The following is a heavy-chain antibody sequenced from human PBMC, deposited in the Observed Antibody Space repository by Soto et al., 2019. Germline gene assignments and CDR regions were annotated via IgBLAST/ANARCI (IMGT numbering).Heavy chain of an antibody. V-gene: IGHV3-64D*06. J-gene: IGHJ1*01. CDR2: ISSDGGSK. CDR3: VKECFSGSYYFGDADCVQD. Sequence: GPLRLSCSASGFTFNTYAMHWVRQAPGKGLEYVSAISSDGGSKYYAVSVKGRFTISRDNSKNTLYLQMRSLRAEDTGVYYCVKECFSGSYYFGDADCVQDWGQGTLVTVAS. D-gene: IGHD1-26*01. CDR1: GFTFNTYA.